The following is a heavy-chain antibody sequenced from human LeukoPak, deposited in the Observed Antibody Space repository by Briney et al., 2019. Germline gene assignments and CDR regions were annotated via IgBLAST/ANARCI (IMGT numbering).Heavy chain of an antibody. CDR2: IIPIFGTA. CDR3: ARGLEPVVAATHFDY. V-gene: IGHV1-69*13. J-gene: IGHJ4*02. D-gene: IGHD2-15*01. Sequence: SVKVSCKASGGPFSSYAISWVRQAPGQGLEWMGGIIPIFGTANYAQKFQGRVTITADESTSTAYMELSSLRSEDTAVYYCARGLEPVVAATHFDYWGQGTLVTVSS. CDR1: GGPFSSYA.